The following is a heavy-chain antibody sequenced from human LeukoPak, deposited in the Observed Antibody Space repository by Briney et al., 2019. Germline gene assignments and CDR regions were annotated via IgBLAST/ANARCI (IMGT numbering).Heavy chain of an antibody. Sequence: SETLSLTCTVSGGSISSYYWSWIRQPAGKGLEWIGRIYTSGSTNYNPSLKSRVPMSVDTSRNQFSLKLSSVTAADTSVYYCARHYTIFGVFTDYFDSWGQGTLVTVSS. CDR1: GGSISSYY. J-gene: IGHJ4*02. V-gene: IGHV4-4*07. D-gene: IGHD3-3*01. CDR3: ARHYTIFGVFTDYFDS. CDR2: IYTSGST.